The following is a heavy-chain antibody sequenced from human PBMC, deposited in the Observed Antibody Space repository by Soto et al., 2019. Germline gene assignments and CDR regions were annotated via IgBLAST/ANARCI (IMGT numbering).Heavy chain of an antibody. V-gene: IGHV3-23*01. CDR1: GFTFSNYA. CDR3: AKFGRGYDFDY. CDR2: ISGSGGST. D-gene: IGHD5-12*01. J-gene: IGHJ4*02. Sequence: EVQLLESGGGLVQPGGSLRLSCAASGFTFSNYAMSWVRQAPGKGLEWVSAISGSGGSTHYADSVKGRFTISRDNSKNTLYLRMNSRRAEDTDVYYCAKFGRGYDFDYWGQGTLVTVSS.